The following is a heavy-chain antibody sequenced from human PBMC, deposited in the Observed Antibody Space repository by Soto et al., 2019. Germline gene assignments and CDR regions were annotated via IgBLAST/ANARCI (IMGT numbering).Heavy chain of an antibody. CDR2: IKQDGSEK. CDR1: GFTFSSYW. D-gene: IGHD2-2*01. J-gene: IGHJ3*02. V-gene: IGHV3-7*05. Sequence: PGGSLRLSCAASGFTFSSYWMSWVRQAPGKGLEWVANIKQDGSEKYYVDSVKGRFTISRDNAKNSLYLQMNSLRAEDTAVYYCARDQAGYCSSTSCYLSEDAFDIWGQGTMVTVSS. CDR3: ARDQAGYCSSTSCYLSEDAFDI.